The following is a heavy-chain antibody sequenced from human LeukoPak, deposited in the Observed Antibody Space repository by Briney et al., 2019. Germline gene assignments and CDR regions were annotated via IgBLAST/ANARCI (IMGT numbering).Heavy chain of an antibody. CDR2: IYYSGST. J-gene: IGHJ4*02. CDR3: ARHLAPGEAAPLVY. CDR1: GASTSSRSYY. Sequence: SETLSLTCTVSGASTSSRSYYWGWIRQPPGKGLEWLGSIYYSGSTYYNPSLKSRVTISVDTSKNQFSLKLNSVTAADTALYYCARHLAPGEAAPLVYWGQGTLVTVSS. V-gene: IGHV4-39*01. D-gene: IGHD3-10*01.